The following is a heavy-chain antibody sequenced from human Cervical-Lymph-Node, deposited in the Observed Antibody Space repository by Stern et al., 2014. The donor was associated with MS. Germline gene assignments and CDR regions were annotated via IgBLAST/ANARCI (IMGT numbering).Heavy chain of an antibody. CDR3: ARRYAQNYYDSSGLYWYFDL. D-gene: IGHD3-22*01. V-gene: IGHV5-51*03. CDR1: GYSFTSYW. J-gene: IGHJ2*01. CDR2: IYPGDSDT. Sequence: QLVQSGAEVKKPGESLKISCKGSGYSFTSYWIGWVRQMPGKGLEWMGIIYPGDSDTRYSPSFQGQVTISADKSISTAYLQWSSLKASDTAMYYCARRYAQNYYDSSGLYWYFDLWGRGTLVTVSS.